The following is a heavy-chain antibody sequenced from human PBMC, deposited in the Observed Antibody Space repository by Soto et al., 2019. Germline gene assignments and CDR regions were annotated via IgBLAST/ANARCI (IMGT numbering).Heavy chain of an antibody. J-gene: IGHJ6*02. CDR3: ARVTPFSSKLMDV. CDR1: GFTFNNFW. V-gene: IGHV3-74*01. Sequence: EVHLVESGGGLVQPGGSLRLSCAASGFTFNNFWMHWVRQGPGKGLVWISRISNDGATTDYADSVKGRFTVSRDNAKNRLYLQMNSLRAEDTGVYYCARVTPFSSKLMDVWGQGTTVTVSS. D-gene: IGHD6-19*01. CDR2: ISNDGATT.